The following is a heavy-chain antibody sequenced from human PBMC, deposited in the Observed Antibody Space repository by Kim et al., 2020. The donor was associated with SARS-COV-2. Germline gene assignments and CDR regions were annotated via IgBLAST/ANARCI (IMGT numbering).Heavy chain of an antibody. Sequence: GGSLRLSCAASGFTFSSYSMNWVRQAPGKGLEWVSSISSSSSYIYYADSVKGRFTISRDNAKNSLYLQMNSLRAEDTAVYYCAREPLLSAAALGDGMDHWGQGTTVTVSS. V-gene: IGHV3-21*01. J-gene: IGHJ6*02. D-gene: IGHD2-2*01. CDR3: AREPLLSAAALGDGMDH. CDR1: GFTFSSYS. CDR2: ISSSSSYI.